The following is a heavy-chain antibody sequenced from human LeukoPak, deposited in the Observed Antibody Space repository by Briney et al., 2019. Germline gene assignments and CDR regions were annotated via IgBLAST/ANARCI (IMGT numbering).Heavy chain of an antibody. V-gene: IGHV3-23*01. J-gene: IGHJ3*02. Sequence: GGSLRLSCAASGFTVSSNYMSWVRQAPGKGLEWVSVISGSGGSTYYADSVKGRFTISRDNSKNTLYLQMDSLRAGDTAVYYCARGRLRVIGAFDIWGQGTMVTVSS. CDR2: ISGSGGST. CDR3: ARGRLRVIGAFDI. CDR1: GFTVSSNY. D-gene: IGHD2-21*01.